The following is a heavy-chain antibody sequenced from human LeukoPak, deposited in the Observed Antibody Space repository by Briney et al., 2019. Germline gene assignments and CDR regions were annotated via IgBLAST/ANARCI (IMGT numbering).Heavy chain of an antibody. Sequence: GGSLRLSCAASGFTFSTYSMNWVRQAPGKGLEWVSAISGSGATTYYADSVKGRFTISRDNSKNTLYLQMNSLRAEDTAVYYCAKVSLAYSSDIDYWGQGALVTVSS. CDR1: GFTFSTYS. D-gene: IGHD6-25*01. CDR3: AKVSLAYSSDIDY. V-gene: IGHV3-23*01. J-gene: IGHJ4*02. CDR2: ISGSGATT.